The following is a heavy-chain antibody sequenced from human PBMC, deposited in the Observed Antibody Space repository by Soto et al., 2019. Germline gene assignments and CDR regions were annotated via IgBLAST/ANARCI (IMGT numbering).Heavy chain of an antibody. V-gene: IGHV1-69*02. CDR1: GGTFSSYT. D-gene: IGHD5-12*01. J-gene: IGHJ5*02. CDR2: IIPILGIA. CDR3: ARVEMATNSHWFDP. Sequence: QVQLVQSGAEVKKPGSSVKVSCKASGGTFSSYTISWVRQAPGQGLEWMGRIIPILGIANYAQKFQGRVTITADKSTSTADMEVSSLRSEDTAVYYCARVEMATNSHWFDPGGQGTLVTVSS.